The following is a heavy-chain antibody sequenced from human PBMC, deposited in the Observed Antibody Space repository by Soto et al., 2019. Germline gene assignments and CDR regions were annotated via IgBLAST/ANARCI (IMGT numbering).Heavy chain of an antibody. J-gene: IGHJ4*01. CDR3: DRANVMVLAGSTFDF. D-gene: IGHD6-19*01. CDR1: GYSISSVSY. CDR2: IYPGGTT. V-gene: IGHV4-38-2*02. Sequence: SETLSLTCTVSGYSISSVSYWGWIRQPPGKGPEWIASIYPGGTTFYSPSLKSRITISEDTSPNPFARKVRSVTAAXTAVDYCDRANVMVLAGSTFDFWVHGTLVTVS.